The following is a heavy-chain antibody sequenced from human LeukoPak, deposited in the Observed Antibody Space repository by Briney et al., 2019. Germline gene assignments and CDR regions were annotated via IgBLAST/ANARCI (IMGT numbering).Heavy chain of an antibody. Sequence: SETLSLTCTVSGGSISSYYWSWIRQPPGKGLEWIGYIYYSRSTNYNPSLKSRVTISVDTSKNQFSLKLSSVTAADTAVYYCARINDFWSGYFHHDYWGQGTLVTVSS. D-gene: IGHD3-3*01. CDR3: ARINDFWSGYFHHDY. CDR2: IYYSRST. J-gene: IGHJ4*02. V-gene: IGHV4-59*01. CDR1: GGSISSYY.